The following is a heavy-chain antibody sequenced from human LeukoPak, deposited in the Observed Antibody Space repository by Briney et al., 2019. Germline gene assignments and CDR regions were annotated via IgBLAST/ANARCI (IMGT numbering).Heavy chain of an antibody. Sequence: GGSLRLSCAASGFTVSSNYMSWVRQAPGKGLEWVSVIYSSGSTYYADSVKGRFTISRHNSKNTLYLQMNSLRAEDTAVYYCARGYGGNYFDYWGQGTLVTVSS. CDR2: IYSSGST. CDR3: ARGYGGNYFDY. J-gene: IGHJ4*02. D-gene: IGHD3-10*01. CDR1: GFTVSSNY. V-gene: IGHV3-53*04.